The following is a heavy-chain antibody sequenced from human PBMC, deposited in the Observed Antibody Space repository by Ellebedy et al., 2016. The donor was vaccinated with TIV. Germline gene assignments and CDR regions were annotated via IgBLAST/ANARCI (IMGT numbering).Heavy chain of an antibody. CDR1: GASISSYY. V-gene: IGHV4-59*01. Sequence: MPSETLSLTCTVSGASISSYYWSWIRQPPGKGLEWIGYIYYNENTNYNPSLKSRVTISADTAKNQVSLKLTSVTAADTAVYFCARYKFHNWFDPWGQGTLVSVSS. D-gene: IGHD1-14*01. CDR3: ARYKFHNWFDP. CDR2: IYYNENT. J-gene: IGHJ5*02.